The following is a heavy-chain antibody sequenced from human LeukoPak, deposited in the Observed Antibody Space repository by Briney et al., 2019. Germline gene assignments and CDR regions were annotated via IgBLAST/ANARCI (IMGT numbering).Heavy chain of an antibody. CDR3: ARPNYDFWSGYPNWFDP. Sequence: ASVKVSCKASGYTITGYYMHWVRQAPGQGLEWMGWINPNGGGTNYAQKFQGRVTMTRDTSISTAYMELSRLRSDDTAVYYCARPNYDFWSGYPNWFDPWGQGTLVTVSS. V-gene: IGHV1-2*02. CDR2: INPNGGGT. J-gene: IGHJ5*02. CDR1: GYTITGYY. D-gene: IGHD3-3*01.